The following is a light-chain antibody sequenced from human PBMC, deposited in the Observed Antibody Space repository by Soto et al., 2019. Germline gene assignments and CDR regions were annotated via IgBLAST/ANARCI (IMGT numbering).Light chain of an antibody. J-gene: IGKJ5*01. Sequence: IGMTQSPATLSVSPGERATLSCRASQTIYSNVAWYQQRPGQPPRLLIYRSSSRATGIPARFSGSGSGTEFTLTINRLEPEDFAVYYCKLYGISPPFGQGAQLEIK. CDR1: QTIYSN. V-gene: IGKV3-15*01. CDR2: RSS. CDR3: KLYGISPP.